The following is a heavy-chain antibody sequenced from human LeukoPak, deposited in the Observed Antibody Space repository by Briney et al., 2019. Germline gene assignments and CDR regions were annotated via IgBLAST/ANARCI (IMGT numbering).Heavy chain of an antibody. V-gene: IGHV4-61*02. CDR2: IYTSGST. D-gene: IGHD3-3*01. CDR3: ARELASIFGVDFDY. CDR1: GGSISSGSYY. J-gene: IGHJ4*02. Sequence: PSETLSLTCTVSGGSISSGSYYWSWIRQPAGKGLEWIGRIYTSGSTNYSPSLKSRVTISVDTSKNQFSLKLSSVTAADTAVYYCARELASIFGVDFDYWGQGTLVTVSS.